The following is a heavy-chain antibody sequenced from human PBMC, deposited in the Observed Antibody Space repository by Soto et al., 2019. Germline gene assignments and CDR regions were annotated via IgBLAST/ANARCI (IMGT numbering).Heavy chain of an antibody. J-gene: IGHJ6*02. V-gene: IGHV1-8*01. CDR1: GYTFTSYD. CDR2: MNPNSGNT. Sequence: ASVKVSCKASGYTFTSYDINWVRQATGQGLEWMGWMNPNSGNTGYAQKFQGRVTMTRNTSISTAYMELSSLRSEDTAVYYCARWVTMVLGPTPYYYYGMDVWGQGTTVTVSS. D-gene: IGHD3-10*01. CDR3: ARWVTMVLGPTPYYYYGMDV.